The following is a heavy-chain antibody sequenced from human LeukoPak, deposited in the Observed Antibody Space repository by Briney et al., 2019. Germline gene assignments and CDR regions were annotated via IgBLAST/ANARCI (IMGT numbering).Heavy chain of an antibody. V-gene: IGHV4-39*02. Sequence: PSETLSFTCTVSGGSISSSNYYWGWIRQPPGKGLEWIGSIYYSGSTYYNPSLKSRVTISVDTSKNQFSLKLSSVTAADTAVYYCAREISTYGSGSYSSRLDYYYGMDVWGQGTTVTVSS. D-gene: IGHD3-10*01. CDR1: GGSISSSNYY. CDR2: IYYSGST. J-gene: IGHJ6*02. CDR3: AREISTYGSGSYSSRLDYYYGMDV.